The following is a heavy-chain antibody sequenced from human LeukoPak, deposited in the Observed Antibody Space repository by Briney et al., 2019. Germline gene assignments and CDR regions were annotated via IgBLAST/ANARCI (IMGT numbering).Heavy chain of an antibody. CDR3: ARPIAAAGTDLGY. Sequence: HGESLKISCQASGYSFTNTFIGWVRQLPGKGLEWMGIIYPGDSDTRYSPSFQGQVTISADKSITTAYLQWSSLKASDTAMYYCARPIAAAGTDLGYWGQGTLVTVSS. CDR1: GYSFTNTF. D-gene: IGHD6-13*01. J-gene: IGHJ4*02. V-gene: IGHV5-51*01. CDR2: IYPGDSDT.